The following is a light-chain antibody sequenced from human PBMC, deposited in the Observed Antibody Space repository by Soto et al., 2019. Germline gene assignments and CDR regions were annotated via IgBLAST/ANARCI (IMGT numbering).Light chain of an antibody. Sequence: EIVLTQSPATLSLSPGERATLSCRASQSVISYLAWYQQKPGQPPRLLIYDASNRAAGVPARFSGSGSGTDFTLTISSLEPEDFAVYYCQQRSNWPRTFGQGTKVKIK. V-gene: IGKV3-11*01. CDR2: DAS. CDR1: QSVISY. CDR3: QQRSNWPRT. J-gene: IGKJ1*01.